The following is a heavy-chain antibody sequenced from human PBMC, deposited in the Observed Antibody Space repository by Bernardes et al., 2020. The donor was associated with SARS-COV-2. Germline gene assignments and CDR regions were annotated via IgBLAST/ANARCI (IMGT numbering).Heavy chain of an antibody. CDR1: GYTLTELS. CDR2: FDPEDGET. J-gene: IGHJ6*02. V-gene: IGHV1-24*01. CDR3: ATDQRYYDILTGRTYYYGLDG. D-gene: IGHD3-9*01. Sequence: ASVKVSCKVSGYTLTELSMHWVRQAPGKGLEWMGGFDPEDGETIYAQKSQGRVTMTEDTSTDTAYMELSSLRSEDTAVYYCATDQRYYDILTGRTYYYGLDGWGQGTTVTVSS.